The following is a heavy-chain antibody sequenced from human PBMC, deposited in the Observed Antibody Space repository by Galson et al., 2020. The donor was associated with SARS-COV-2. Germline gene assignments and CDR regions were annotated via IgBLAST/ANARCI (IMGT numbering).Heavy chain of an antibody. CDR2: VNSSGST. CDR3: ARQVDGSGSYYNPNYYFDY. D-gene: IGHD3-10*01. Sequence: SETLSLTCAVYGGSFSGYYWSWIRQPPGRGLEWIGEVNSSGSTNYNPSLKSRVTISVDTSKNHFSLKLSSVTAADTAVYYCARQVDGSGSYYNPNYYFDYWGQGTLVTVSS. CDR1: GGSFSGYY. J-gene: IGHJ4*02. V-gene: IGHV4-34*01.